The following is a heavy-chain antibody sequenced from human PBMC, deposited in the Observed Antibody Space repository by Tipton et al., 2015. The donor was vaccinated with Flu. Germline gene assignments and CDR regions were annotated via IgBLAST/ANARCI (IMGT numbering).Heavy chain of an antibody. D-gene: IGHD3-10*01. V-gene: IGHV4-38-2*01. CDR1: GYSISSGYS. CDR3: TRHANYGSGSPYYFDH. Sequence: TLSLTCAVSGYSISSGYSWDWIRQPPGKGLEWIGSIFHSGDTLYNPSLKRRVTVSVDTLKNQFSLKVTSVTAADTALYYCTRHANYGSGSPYYFDHWGQGSLVTVSS. J-gene: IGHJ4*02. CDR2: IFHSGDT.